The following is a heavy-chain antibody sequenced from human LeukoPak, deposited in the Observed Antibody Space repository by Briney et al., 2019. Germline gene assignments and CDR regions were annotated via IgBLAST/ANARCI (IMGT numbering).Heavy chain of an antibody. J-gene: IGHJ4*02. CDR1: GGSISSYY. CDR3: ARIADCSGGSCYSGRLGY. CDR2: IYYSGST. D-gene: IGHD2-15*01. Sequence: PSETLSLTCTVSGGSISSYYWSWIRQPPGKGLEWIGYIYYSGSTNYNPSLKSRVTISVDTSKNQFSLKLSSVTAADTAVYYCARIADCSGGSCYSGRLGYWGQGTLVTVSS. V-gene: IGHV4-59*01.